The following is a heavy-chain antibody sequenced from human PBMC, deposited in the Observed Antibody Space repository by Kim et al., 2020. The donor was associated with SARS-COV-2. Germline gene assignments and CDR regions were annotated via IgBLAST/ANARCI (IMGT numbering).Heavy chain of an antibody. Sequence: GGSLRLSCAASGFTVSSNYMSWVRQAPGKGLEWVSVIYSGGSTYYADSVKGRFTISRDNSKNTLYLQMNSLRAEDTAVYYCARDRRMYYDSSGYYYSSHNWYFDLWGRGTLVTVSS. CDR2: IYSGGST. D-gene: IGHD3-22*01. V-gene: IGHV3-53*01. CDR3: ARDRRMYYDSSGYYYSSHNWYFDL. J-gene: IGHJ2*01. CDR1: GFTVSSNY.